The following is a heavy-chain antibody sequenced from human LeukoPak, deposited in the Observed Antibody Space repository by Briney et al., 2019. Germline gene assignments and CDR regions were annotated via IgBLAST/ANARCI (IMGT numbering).Heavy chain of an antibody. CDR2: INPRGDAT. Sequence: ASVKVSCKASGNTFIGYWIHWVRQAPGQGLEWMGAINPRGDATIGAQKFQGRVTTTRDTSTSTVYIELSSLGSEDTAVYYCAREGQQLKHFDYWGQGTLVTVSS. CDR1: GNTFIGYW. D-gene: IGHD1-1*01. CDR3: AREGQQLKHFDY. J-gene: IGHJ4*02. V-gene: IGHV1-46*01.